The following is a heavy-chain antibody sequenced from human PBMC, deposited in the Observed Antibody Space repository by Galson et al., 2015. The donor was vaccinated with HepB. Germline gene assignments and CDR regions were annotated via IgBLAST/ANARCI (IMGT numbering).Heavy chain of an antibody. J-gene: IGHJ3*02. CDR2: INHSGST. D-gene: IGHD6-19*01. CDR3: ARGTGSGWYMMGAFDI. CDR1: GGSFSGYY. V-gene: IGHV4-34*01. Sequence: TLSLTCAVYGGSFSGYYWSWIRQPPGKGLEWIGEINHSGSTNYNPSLKSRVTISVDTSKNQFSLKLSSVTAADTAVYYCARGTGSGWYMMGAFDIWGQGTMVTVSS.